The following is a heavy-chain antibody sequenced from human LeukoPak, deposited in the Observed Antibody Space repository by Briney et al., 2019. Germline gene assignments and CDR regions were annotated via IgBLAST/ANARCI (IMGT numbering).Heavy chain of an antibody. J-gene: IGHJ6*04. Sequence: SETLSLTCTVSGDSISSSYWTWIRQPPGKGLEWIGYIYTSGSTNYNPSLKSRLTISVDTSKNQFSLKLSSVTAADTAVYYCAGGFWSGYYTSWGKGTTVTVSS. CDR2: IYTSGST. V-gene: IGHV4-4*09. CDR1: GDSISSSY. D-gene: IGHD3-3*01. CDR3: AGGFWSGYYTS.